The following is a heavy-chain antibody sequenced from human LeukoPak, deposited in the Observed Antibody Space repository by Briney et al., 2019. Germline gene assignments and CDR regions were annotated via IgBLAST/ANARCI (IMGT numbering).Heavy chain of an antibody. Sequence: VASVKVSYKASGGTFSSYAISWVRQAPGQGLEWMGGIIPIFGTANYAQKFQGRVTITADESTSTAYMELSSLRSEDTAVYYCATTGPLYYYDSLNWFDPWGQGTLVTVSS. V-gene: IGHV1-69*13. CDR1: GGTFSSYA. CDR3: ATTGPLYYYDSLNWFDP. D-gene: IGHD3-22*01. J-gene: IGHJ5*02. CDR2: IIPIFGTA.